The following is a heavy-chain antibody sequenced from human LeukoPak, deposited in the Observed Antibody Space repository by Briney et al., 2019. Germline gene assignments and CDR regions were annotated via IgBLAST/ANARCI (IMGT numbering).Heavy chain of an antibody. CDR1: GGSISSSSYY. CDR3: AGLRKVGALGPFDY. Sequence: SETLSLTCTVSGGSISSSSYYWGWIRQPPGKGLEWIGSIYYSGSTYYNPSLKSRVTISVDTSKNQFSLKLSSVTAADTAVYYCAGLRKVGALGPFDYWGQGTLVTVSS. CDR2: IYYSGST. J-gene: IGHJ4*02. V-gene: IGHV4-39*01. D-gene: IGHD1-26*01.